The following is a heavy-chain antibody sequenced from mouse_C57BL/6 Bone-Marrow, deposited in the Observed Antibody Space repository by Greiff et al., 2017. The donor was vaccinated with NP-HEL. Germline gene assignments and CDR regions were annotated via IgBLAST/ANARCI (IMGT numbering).Heavy chain of an antibody. CDR2: IDPSDSYT. V-gene: IGHV1-50*01. Sequence: VKLQQPGAELVKPGASVKLSCKASGYTFTSYWMQWVKQRPGQGLEWIGEIDPSDSYTNYNQKFKGKATLTVDTSSSTAYMQLSSLTTEDSAVDYCARLGCRNLFAYWGQGTLVTVSS. CDR3: ARLGCRNLFAY. CDR1: GYTFTSYW. J-gene: IGHJ3*01.